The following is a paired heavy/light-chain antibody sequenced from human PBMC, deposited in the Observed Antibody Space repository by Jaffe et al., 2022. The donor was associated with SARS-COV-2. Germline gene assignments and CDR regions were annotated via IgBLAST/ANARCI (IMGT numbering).Heavy chain of an antibody. Sequence: EVQLLESGGGLVQPGGSLRLSCAASGFTFSNYAMTWVRQAPGKGLEWVSVIIDSGGNTYYADSVRGRFTISRDNSRNTLYLQMNSLRAEDTAIYYCAKDVHDSSGHRNDYWGQGTLVTVSS. CDR1: GFTFSNYA. J-gene: IGHJ4*02. CDR3: AKDVHDSSGHRNDY. V-gene: IGHV3-23*01. D-gene: IGHD6-25*01. CDR2: IIDSGGNT.
Light chain of an antibody. CDR1: QSVSSIY. CDR2: GAS. J-gene: IGKJ1*01. CDR3: HHYGSSMRT. V-gene: IGKV3-20*01. Sequence: EIVLTQSPGTLSLSPGERATLSCRASQSVSSIYLAWYQQKPGQAPRLLIYGASSRAIGIPDRFSGSGSGTDFTLTISRLEPEDFAVYYCHHYGSSMRTFGQGTKVEIK.